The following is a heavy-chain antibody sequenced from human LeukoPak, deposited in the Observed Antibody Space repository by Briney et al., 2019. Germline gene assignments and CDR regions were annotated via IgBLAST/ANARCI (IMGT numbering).Heavy chain of an antibody. CDR3: AKDIWFGEQRDAFDI. CDR1: GFTFSSYS. Sequence: GGSLRLSCAASGFTFSSYSMNWVRQAPGKGLEWVAVISYDGSNKYYADSVKGRFTISRDNSKNTLYLQMNSLRAEDTAVYYCAKDIWFGEQRDAFDIWGQGTMVTVSS. J-gene: IGHJ3*02. CDR2: ISYDGSNK. V-gene: IGHV3-30*18. D-gene: IGHD3-10*01.